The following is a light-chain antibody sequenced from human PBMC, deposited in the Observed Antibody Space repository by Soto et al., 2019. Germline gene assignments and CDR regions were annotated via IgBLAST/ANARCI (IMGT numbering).Light chain of an antibody. CDR1: QSISISY. J-gene: IGKJ1*01. CDR2: STS. V-gene: IGKV3-20*01. Sequence: EIVLTQSPGTLSLSPGERATLSCRASQSISISYIAWYQQQPGQAPRLLIYSTSTRATGIPDRFSGSGSGTDFTLNISKLEPGDFAVYYCQQYGGSSWTFGQGTKVEIK. CDR3: QQYGGSSWT.